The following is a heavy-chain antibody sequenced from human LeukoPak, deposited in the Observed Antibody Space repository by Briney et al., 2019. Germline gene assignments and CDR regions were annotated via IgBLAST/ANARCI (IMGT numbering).Heavy chain of an antibody. Sequence: PSETLSLTCTVSGGSISSSSYYWGWIRQPPGKGLEWIGSIYYSGSTYYNPSLKSRVTISVDTSKNQFSLKPSSVTAADTAVYYCARGDWNYDPGAFDIWGQGTMVTVSS. CDR3: ARGDWNYDPGAFDI. J-gene: IGHJ3*02. CDR1: GGSISSSSYY. V-gene: IGHV4-39*07. D-gene: IGHD1-7*01. CDR2: IYYSGST.